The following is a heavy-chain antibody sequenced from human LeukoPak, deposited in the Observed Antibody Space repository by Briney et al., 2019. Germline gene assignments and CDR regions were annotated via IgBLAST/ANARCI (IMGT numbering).Heavy chain of an antibody. CDR2: LKPDGTEE. J-gene: IGHJ6*02. Sequence: GRSLRLSCAASGFSFCDSGMSWVRQAPGKGPECVADLKPDGTEEHYVDSVKGRFTVSRDKARNSLVLQMNGLRVEDTALYYCATYTNWVAGDVWGQGTTVSVSS. CDR1: GFSFCDSG. CDR3: ATYTNWVAGDV. V-gene: IGHV3-7*01. D-gene: IGHD7-27*01.